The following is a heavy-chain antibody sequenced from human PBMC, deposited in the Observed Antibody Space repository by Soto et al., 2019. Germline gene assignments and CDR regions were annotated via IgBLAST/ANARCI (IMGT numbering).Heavy chain of an antibody. CDR3: ARDPFRSVRGVISVPHHLNWFDP. V-gene: IGHV3-21*01. Sequence: GGSLRLSCAASGFTFSSYSMNWVRQAPGKGLEWVSSISSSSSYIYYADSVEGRFTISRDNAKNSLYLQMNSLRAEDTAVYYCARDPFRSVRGVISVPHHLNWFDPWGQGTLVTVSS. CDR1: GFTFSSYS. D-gene: IGHD3-10*01. CDR2: ISSSSSYI. J-gene: IGHJ5*02.